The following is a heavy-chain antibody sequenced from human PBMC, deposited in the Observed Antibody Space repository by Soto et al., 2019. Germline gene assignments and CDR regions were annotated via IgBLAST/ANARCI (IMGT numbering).Heavy chain of an antibody. CDR3: ARVEGYSADERD. V-gene: IGHV1-46*01. J-gene: IGHJ4*02. CDR2: LKPSGGST. D-gene: IGHD5-12*01. Sequence: QVQLVQSGAEVKRPGDSVTVSCKTSGYIFTSYWIHWVRQAPGQGLEWMGLLKPSGGSTTYAQKCQGRVTMTRDTPTSTVYMELRSLKSEGTAVYYCARVEGYSADERDWGQGTLVTVS. CDR1: GYIFTSYW.